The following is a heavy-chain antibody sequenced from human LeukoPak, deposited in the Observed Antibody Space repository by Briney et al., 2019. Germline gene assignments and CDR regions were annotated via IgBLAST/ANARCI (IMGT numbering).Heavy chain of an antibody. CDR1: GYTFANYG. Sequence: ASVKVSCKASGYTFANYGISWVRQAPGQGLEWMGWISAYNGNSKYAQKLQGRVTMTTETSTTTAYMELRSLRSDDTAVYYCARAGHTMVRGVHDYWGQGTLVTVSS. D-gene: IGHD3-10*01. V-gene: IGHV1-18*01. CDR3: ARAGHTMVRGVHDY. CDR2: ISAYNGNS. J-gene: IGHJ4*02.